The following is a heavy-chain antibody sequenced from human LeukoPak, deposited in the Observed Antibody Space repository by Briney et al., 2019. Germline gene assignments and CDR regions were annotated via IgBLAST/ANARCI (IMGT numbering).Heavy chain of an antibody. CDR3: ARTGRGQLPDAFDI. J-gene: IGHJ3*02. V-gene: IGHV1-2*02. CDR1: GYTFTDYY. D-gene: IGHD2-2*01. Sequence: ASVKVSCKASGYTFTDYYMHWVRQAPGQGIEWMGWINPNSGGTNYAQKFQGRVTMTRDTSISTAYMELSRLRSDDTAVYYCARTGRGQLPDAFDIWGQGTMVTVSS. CDR2: INPNSGGT.